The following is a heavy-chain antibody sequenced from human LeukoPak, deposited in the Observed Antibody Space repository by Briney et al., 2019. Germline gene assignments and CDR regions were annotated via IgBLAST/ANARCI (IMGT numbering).Heavy chain of an antibody. CDR1: GFTFSSYA. J-gene: IGHJ4*02. D-gene: IGHD4-17*01. CDR3: VAWATTVTTN. Sequence: GSLRLSCAASGFTFSSYAMHWFRQAPGKGLEWVAVISYDGSNKYYADSVKGRFTISRDNSKNTLYLQMNSLRAEDTAVYYCVAWATTVTTNWGQGTLVTVSS. V-gene: IGHV3-30-3*01. CDR2: ISYDGSNK.